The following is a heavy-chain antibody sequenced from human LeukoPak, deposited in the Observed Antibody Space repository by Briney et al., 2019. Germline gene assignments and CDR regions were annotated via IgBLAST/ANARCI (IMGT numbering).Heavy chain of an antibody. CDR1: GGSFSGHY. Sequence: SETLSLTCAVYGGSFSGHYWSWIRQPPGKGLEWIGEINHSGSTNYNPSLKSRVTISVDTSKNQFSLKLSSVTAADTAVYYCARQVRVRGVHWYFDLWGRGTLVTVSS. J-gene: IGHJ2*01. V-gene: IGHV4-34*01. CDR3: ARQVRVRGVHWYFDL. D-gene: IGHD3-10*01. CDR2: INHSGST.